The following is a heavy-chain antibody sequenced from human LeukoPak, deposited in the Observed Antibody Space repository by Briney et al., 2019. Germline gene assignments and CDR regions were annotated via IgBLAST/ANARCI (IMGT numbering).Heavy chain of an antibody. CDR2: ISGSGGTT. J-gene: IGHJ5*02. V-gene: IGHV3-23*01. CDR1: GFTFSSYA. Sequence: PGGSLRLYSAASGFTFSSYAMSWVRQAPGKGLQSVSAISGSGGTTYYADSAKGRFTISRDNSKSTLYVQMNSLRAEDTAVYYCAIVVAARQGTIDPWGQGTLVTISS. D-gene: IGHD6-6*01. CDR3: AIVVAARQGTIDP.